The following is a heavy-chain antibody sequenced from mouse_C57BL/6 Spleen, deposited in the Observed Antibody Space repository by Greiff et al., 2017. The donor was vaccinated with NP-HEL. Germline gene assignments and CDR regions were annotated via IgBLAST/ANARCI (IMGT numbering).Heavy chain of an antibody. CDR3: ARGGTTVPGY. J-gene: IGHJ2*01. D-gene: IGHD1-1*01. CDR2: ISYDGSN. V-gene: IGHV3-6*01. Sequence: EVKLMESGPGLVKPSQSLSLTCSVTGYSITSGYYWNWIRQFPGNKLEWMGYISYDGSNNYNPSLKNRISITRDTSKNQFFLKLNSVTTEDTATYYCARGGTTVPGYWGQGTTLTVSS. CDR1: GYSITSGYY.